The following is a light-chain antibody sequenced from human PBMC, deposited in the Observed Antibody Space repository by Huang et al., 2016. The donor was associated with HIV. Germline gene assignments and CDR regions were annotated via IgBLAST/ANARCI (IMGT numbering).Light chain of an antibody. CDR3: QQYYSTPPVT. Sequence: DIVMTQSPDSLAVSLGERATINCKSSQSVLYSSNNKNYLAWYQQKPGQPPKLLIDWAATRESGVPDRLSGSGSGTDFTLTISSLQAEDVAVYYCQQYYSTPPVTFGPGTKVDIK. CDR1: QSVLYSSNNKNY. V-gene: IGKV4-1*01. CDR2: WAA. J-gene: IGKJ3*01.